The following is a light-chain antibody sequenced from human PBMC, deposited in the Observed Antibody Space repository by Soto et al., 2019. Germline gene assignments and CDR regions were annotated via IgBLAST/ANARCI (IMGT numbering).Light chain of an antibody. CDR2: WAS. CDR3: QQDHVSPWT. V-gene: IGKV4-1*01. Sequence: DIVMTQSPDSLAVSLGERATINCKSSQPVLNSSNNKNYLAWYQQKPGQPPQLLIYWASTRESAVPDRFSGSGSETDFTLTISSLQAEDVVVYDCQQDHVSPWTFGQGTKVEIK. J-gene: IGKJ1*01. CDR1: QPVLNSSNNKNY.